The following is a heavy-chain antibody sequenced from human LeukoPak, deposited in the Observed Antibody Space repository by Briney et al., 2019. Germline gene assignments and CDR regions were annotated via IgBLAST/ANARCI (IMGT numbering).Heavy chain of an antibody. J-gene: IGHJ4*02. Sequence: PGGSLRLSCAASGFTFRIYGMKGVRQAPGKGPAWVSYISSGSDTIYYAYSAKGGFTMSRDNAQNPVSLQMNSLRAEDKAVYYRARATRHGYDYWGKGTLVAVSS. CDR1: GFTFRIYG. CDR3: ARATRHGYDY. CDR2: ISSGSDTI. D-gene: IGHD5-24*01. V-gene: IGHV3-48*04.